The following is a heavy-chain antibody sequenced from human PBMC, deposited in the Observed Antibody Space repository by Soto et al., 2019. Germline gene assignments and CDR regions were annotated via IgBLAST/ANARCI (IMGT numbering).Heavy chain of an antibody. CDR1: GVTFSSYA. Sequence: PGGSLRLSCAASGVTFSSYAMNRVRQAPGKGLEWVSTISNTGGGTFYAGSVRGRFTISRDNSNNTLYLQMHRLRADDSAIYFCAVGRHKTSGSNTWFDPWGRGTQVTVSS. D-gene: IGHD3-22*01. CDR3: AVGRHKTSGSNTWFDP. CDR2: ISNTGGGT. V-gene: IGHV3-23*01. J-gene: IGHJ5*02.